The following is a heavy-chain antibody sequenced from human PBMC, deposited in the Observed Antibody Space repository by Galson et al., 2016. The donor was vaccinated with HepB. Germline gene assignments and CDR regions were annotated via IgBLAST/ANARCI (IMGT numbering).Heavy chain of an antibody. D-gene: IGHD3-10*01. CDR2: ISSSSSFL. CDR3: ARDRQSDMVRGALKDWFDP. CDR1: GFTFSNYS. Sequence: SLRLSCAASGFTFSNYSMNWVRQAPGKGLEWVSCISSSSSFLYYADSVKGRFTISRDNAKNSLYLQMNSLRAEDTAVYYCARDRQSDMVRGALKDWFDPWGQGTLVTFSS. J-gene: IGHJ5*02. V-gene: IGHV3-21*01.